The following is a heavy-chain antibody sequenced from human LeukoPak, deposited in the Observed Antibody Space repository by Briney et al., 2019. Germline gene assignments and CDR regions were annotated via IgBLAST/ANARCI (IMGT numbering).Heavy chain of an antibody. J-gene: IGHJ4*02. CDR3: ATDRGGYPFDY. CDR1: GFTFNTYG. Sequence: PGKSLRLSCAASGFTFNTYGMHWVRQAPGKGLEWVAVIWSDGSHQTYADSVRGRFTISRDNSKSTLYLQMNSLRTEDTAVYYCATDRGGYPFDYWGQGTLVTVSS. CDR2: IWSDGSHQ. D-gene: IGHD1-26*01. V-gene: IGHV3-33*01.